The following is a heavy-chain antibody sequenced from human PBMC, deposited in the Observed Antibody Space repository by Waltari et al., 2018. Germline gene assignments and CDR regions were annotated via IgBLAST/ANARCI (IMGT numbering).Heavy chain of an antibody. D-gene: IGHD7-27*01. CDR3: ATGGWGFYLDN. V-gene: IGHV3-21*01. Sequence: EVQLVESGGGLVQPGGSLRLSCSASGFPFSSYSMTWVRQAPGKGLEWISSISSTGTYTHYADSVKGRFTISRDNAKNSLYLQMNSLRAEDTGVYWCATGGWGFYLDNWGQGTLVTFSS. J-gene: IGHJ4*02. CDR2: ISSTGTYT. CDR1: GFPFSSYS.